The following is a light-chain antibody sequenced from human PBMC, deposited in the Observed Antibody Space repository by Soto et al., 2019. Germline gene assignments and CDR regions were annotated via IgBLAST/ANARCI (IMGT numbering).Light chain of an antibody. Sequence: QSVLTQPASVSGSPGQSITISCTGTSSDVGGYKYVSWYQQHPGKAPEVMIYEISNRPSGVSNRFSGSKSGNTASLTISGLQAEDEADYYCSSYTSSSKVFGGGTKLTVL. V-gene: IGLV2-14*01. CDR2: EIS. CDR1: SSDVGGYKY. J-gene: IGLJ2*01. CDR3: SSYTSSSKV.